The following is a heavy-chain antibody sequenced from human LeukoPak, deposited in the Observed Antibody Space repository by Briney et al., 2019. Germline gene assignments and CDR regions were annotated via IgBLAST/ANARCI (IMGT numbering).Heavy chain of an antibody. CDR3: ARHLVVVTTDDAFDI. D-gene: IGHD3-22*01. Sequence: LESLSLTCTVSGGSITTYYWSWIRQPPGKGLEWIAYIHYTGITDHNPSLTSRVNISVDTSKNQLSLRLSSVTAADTAVYYCARHLVVVTTDDAFDIWGQGTMVTVSS. CDR1: GGSITTYY. CDR2: IHYTGIT. J-gene: IGHJ3*02. V-gene: IGHV4-59*08.